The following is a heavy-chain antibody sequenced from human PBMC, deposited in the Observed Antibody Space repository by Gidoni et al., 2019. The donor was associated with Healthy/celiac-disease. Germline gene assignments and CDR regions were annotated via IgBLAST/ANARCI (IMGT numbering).Heavy chain of an antibody. CDR2: IWYDGSNK. Sequence: QVQLVESGGGVVQPGRSLRLSCAASGFTFSSYGMHWVRQAPGKGLEWVAVIWYDGSNKYYADSVKGRFTISRDNSKNTLYLQMNSLRAEDTAVYYCARELTQLLHHDAFDIWGQGTMVTVSS. CDR3: ARELTQLLHHDAFDI. CDR1: GFTFSSYG. V-gene: IGHV3-33*01. J-gene: IGHJ3*02. D-gene: IGHD2-2*01.